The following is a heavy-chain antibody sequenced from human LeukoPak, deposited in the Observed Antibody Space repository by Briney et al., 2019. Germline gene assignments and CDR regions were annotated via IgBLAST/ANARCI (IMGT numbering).Heavy chain of an antibody. V-gene: IGHV3-66*01. CDR2: IYSGGST. D-gene: IGHD1-1*01. Sequence: GGSPRLSCAASGFTVSSNYMSWVRQAPGKGLEWVSVIYSGGSTYHADSVKGRFTITRDNSKNTLYLQMNSLRAEDTAVYYCARSRSNEGLFDYWGQGTLVTVSS. CDR3: ARSRSNEGLFDY. CDR1: GFTVSSNY. J-gene: IGHJ4*02.